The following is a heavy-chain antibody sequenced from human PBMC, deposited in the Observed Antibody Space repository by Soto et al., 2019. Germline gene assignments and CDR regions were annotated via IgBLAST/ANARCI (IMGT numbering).Heavy chain of an antibody. CDR3: ARREVEQLGMKY. CDR1: GYTSTSYY. V-gene: IGHV1-8*01. Sequence: ASVKVSCRASGYTSTSYYMNWVRQATGQGLEWMGWMNPNSGNTGYAQKSQGRVTMKRNTSMSTAYMELSSLRSEVTGVYYCARREVEQLGMKYWGQGTLVTVPS. J-gene: IGHJ4*02. D-gene: IGHD6-6*01. CDR2: MNPNSGNT.